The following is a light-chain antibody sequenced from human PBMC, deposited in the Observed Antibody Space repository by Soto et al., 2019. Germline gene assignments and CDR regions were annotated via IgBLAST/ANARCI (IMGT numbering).Light chain of an antibody. CDR2: GAS. CDR3: QQYGSSPST. CDR1: QSVSSSY. V-gene: IGKV3-20*01. J-gene: IGKJ2*01. Sequence: EIVLTQSAGTLSLSPGERATLSCRASQSVSSSYLAWYQQKPGQAPRLLIYGASSRATGIPDRFSGSGSGTEFTLTISRLEPVDFAVYYCQQYGSSPSTFGQGTKLEIK.